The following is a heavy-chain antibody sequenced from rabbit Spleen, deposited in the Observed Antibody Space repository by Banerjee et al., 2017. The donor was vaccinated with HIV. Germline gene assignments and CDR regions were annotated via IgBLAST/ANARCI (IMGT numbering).Heavy chain of an antibody. CDR3: ARGSSGHGDGYSL. Sequence: QEQLEESGGGLVQPEGSLTLACTASGFSFSSGYYMCWVRQAPGKGLEWIASIGTGTGSTYYASWVNGRFTISKTSSTTVTLQMTSLTAADTATYFCARGSSGHGDGYSLWGPGTLVTVS. CDR1: GFSFSSGYY. V-gene: IGHV1S45*01. CDR2: IGTGTGST. J-gene: IGHJ4*01. D-gene: IGHD1-1*01.